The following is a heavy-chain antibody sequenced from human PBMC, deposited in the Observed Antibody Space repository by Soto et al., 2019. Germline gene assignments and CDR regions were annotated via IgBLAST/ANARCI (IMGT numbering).Heavy chain of an antibody. CDR1: GFTFSSYS. V-gene: IGHV3-48*02. D-gene: IGHD3-16*01. J-gene: IGHJ4*02. CDR3: ARVGALTPDY. CDR2: ISSSSSTI. Sequence: EVQLVESGGGLVQPGGSLRLSCAASGFTFSSYSMNWVRQAPGKGLEWVSYISSSSSTIYYADSVKGRFTISRDNAKNSLYRQMNSLRDEDTAVYYCARVGALTPDYWGQGTLVTVSS.